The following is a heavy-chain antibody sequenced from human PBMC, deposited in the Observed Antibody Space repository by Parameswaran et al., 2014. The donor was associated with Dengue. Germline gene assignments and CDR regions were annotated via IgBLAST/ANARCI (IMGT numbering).Heavy chain of an antibody. J-gene: IGHJ4*02. D-gene: IGHD3-22*01. CDR3: ARRGYYDSSGYLL. Sequence: VRQMPGKGLEWMGIIYSDDSDARYSPSFQGQVTISADKSITTAYLQWSSLKASDTAMYYCARRGYYDSSGYLLWGQGTLVTVSS. V-gene: IGHV5-51*01. CDR2: IYSDDSDA.